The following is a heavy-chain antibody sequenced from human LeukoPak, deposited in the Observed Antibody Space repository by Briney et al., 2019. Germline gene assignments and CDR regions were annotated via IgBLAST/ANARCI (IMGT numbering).Heavy chain of an antibody. CDR2: INWNGGST. CDR1: GFTFDDYG. Sequence: SGGSLRLSCAASGFTFDDYGMSWVRQAPGKGLEWVSGINWNGGSTGYADSVKGRFTISRDNSKNTLYLQMNSLRAEDTAVYYCARRSGIAVAGAFDYWSQGTLVTVSS. V-gene: IGHV3-20*04. D-gene: IGHD6-19*01. CDR3: ARRSGIAVAGAFDY. J-gene: IGHJ4*02.